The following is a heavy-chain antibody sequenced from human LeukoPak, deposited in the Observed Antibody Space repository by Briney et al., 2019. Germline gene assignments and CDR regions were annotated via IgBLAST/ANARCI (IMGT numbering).Heavy chain of an antibody. CDR1: GYTFPSYG. D-gene: IGHD5-18*01. J-gene: IGHJ5*02. CDR3: ARKTAMVRFDP. Sequence: GASVKVSCKASGYTFPSYGISWVGQAPGQGLEWMGWISAYNGNTNYAQKLQGRVTMTTDTSTSTAYMELRSLRYDDTAVYYCARKTAMVRFDPWGQGTLVTVSS. V-gene: IGHV1-18*01. CDR2: ISAYNGNT.